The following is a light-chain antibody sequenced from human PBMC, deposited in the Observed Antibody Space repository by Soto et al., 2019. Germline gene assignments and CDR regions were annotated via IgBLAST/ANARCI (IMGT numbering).Light chain of an antibody. CDR1: KLGDKY. V-gene: IGLV3-1*01. J-gene: IGLJ2*01. Sequence: SYELTQPPSVSVSPGQTASITCSGDKLGDKYVCWYQQKPGQSPVLVIYQDTKRPSGIPEPLSGSNTGNTATLTISGTQAMDEADYYCQAWDSSTVVFGGGTKLTVL. CDR3: QAWDSSTVV. CDR2: QDT.